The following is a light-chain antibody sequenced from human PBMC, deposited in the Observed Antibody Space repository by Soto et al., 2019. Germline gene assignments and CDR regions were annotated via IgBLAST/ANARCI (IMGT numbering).Light chain of an antibody. J-gene: IGKJ3*01. CDR1: QSVSSIY. Sequence: EIVLTQSPGTQSLSPGERATLSCRASQSVSSIYLAWYQQKPGQAPRLLIYGASSRATGIPDRFSGSGSGTDFTLTISRLEPEDFAVYYCQQYGSSPPFTFGPGTKVDIK. V-gene: IGKV3-20*01. CDR2: GAS. CDR3: QQYGSSPPFT.